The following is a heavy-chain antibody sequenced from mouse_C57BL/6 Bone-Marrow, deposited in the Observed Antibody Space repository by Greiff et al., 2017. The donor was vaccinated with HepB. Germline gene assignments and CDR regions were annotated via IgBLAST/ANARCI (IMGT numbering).Heavy chain of an antibody. CDR3: ASDEGLRRFAY. Sequence: QVQLQQPGAELVMPGASVKLSCKASGYTFTSYWMHWVKQRPGQGLEWIGEIDPSDSYTNYNQKFKGKSTLTVDKSSSTAYMQLSSLTSEDSAVYYCASDEGLRRFAYWGQGTLVTVSA. J-gene: IGHJ3*01. D-gene: IGHD2-4*01. CDR2: IDPSDSYT. V-gene: IGHV1-69*01. CDR1: GYTFTSYW.